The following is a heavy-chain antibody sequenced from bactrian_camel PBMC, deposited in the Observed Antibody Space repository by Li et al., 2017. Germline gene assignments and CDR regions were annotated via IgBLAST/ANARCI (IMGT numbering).Heavy chain of an antibody. Sequence: QLVESGGGSVQAGGSLTLNCTASSTSACMGWVRQAPGKEREGVAVEIPGGPQYADAVKGRFTISRDNAKNTLYLQMTNLKPEDTAMYYCAAAFLLPNVVARMIAAHFPHSGQGTQVTV. CDR3: AAAFLLPNVVARMIAAHFPH. V-gene: IGHV3S28*01. CDR2: EIPGGP. CDR1: STSAC. J-gene: IGHJ4*01. D-gene: IGHD2*01.